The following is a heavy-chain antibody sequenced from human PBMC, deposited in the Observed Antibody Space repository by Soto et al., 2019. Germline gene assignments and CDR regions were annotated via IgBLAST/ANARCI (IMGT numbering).Heavy chain of an antibody. Sequence: SETLSLTCAVSGGSISSGGYSCSWIRQPPGKCLEWIGYIYHSVSTYYNPSLKSRVTISVDRSKNQFSLKLSSVTAADTAVYYCASSRDCTNGVCQYYLEYWGQGTMVTVSS. J-gene: IGHJ4*02. V-gene: IGHV4-30-2*01. CDR3: ASSRDCTNGVCQYYLEY. CDR2: IYHSVST. D-gene: IGHD2-8*01. CDR1: GGSISSGGYS.